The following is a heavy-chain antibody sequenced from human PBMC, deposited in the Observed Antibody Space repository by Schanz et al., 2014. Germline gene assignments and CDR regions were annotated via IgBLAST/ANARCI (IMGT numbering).Heavy chain of an antibody. CDR1: GFSFSNYW. D-gene: IGHD3-16*01. V-gene: IGHV3-74*01. J-gene: IGHJ5*02. CDR2: INNAGSDT. CDR3: ARGAGGLDT. Sequence: EVQLVESGGGLVQPGGSLRLSCAASGFSFSNYWMHWVRQGPGSGLVWVSHINNAGSDTTYADSVKGRFTISRDNTRNPLYLQMNSLSAEDTAVYYCARGAGGLDTWGQGTPVTVSS.